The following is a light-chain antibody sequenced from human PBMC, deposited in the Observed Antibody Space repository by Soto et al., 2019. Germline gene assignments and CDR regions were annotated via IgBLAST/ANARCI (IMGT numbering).Light chain of an antibody. J-gene: IGLJ3*02. CDR3: AAWDDSLNGGV. CDR2: SND. V-gene: IGLV1-44*01. CDR1: SSNIGSNT. Sequence: QPVLTQPPSASGTPGQRVSLSCSGRSSNIGSNTVNWYQQLPGTAPKVLIYSNDQRPSWIPDRFSASKSGTSASLAISGLQSDDEADYYCAAWDDSLNGGVFGGGTKLTVL.